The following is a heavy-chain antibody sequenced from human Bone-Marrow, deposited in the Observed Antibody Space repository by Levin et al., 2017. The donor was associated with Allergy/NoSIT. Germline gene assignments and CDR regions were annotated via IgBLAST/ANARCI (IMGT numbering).Heavy chain of an antibody. CDR1: GFTFSNNW. V-gene: IGHV3-74*01. J-gene: IGHJ4*02. CDR2: ITNDGSVT. D-gene: IGHD2-15*01. CDR3: ARGYCSAGRCYGAGYDY. Sequence: LSLTCVVSGFTFSNNWMHWVRQAPGKDLMWVSRITNDGSVTGYADSVKGRFTISRDNAKNTLYLQMNSLRAEDTAIYYCARGYCSAGRCYGAGYDYWGQGTLITVSS.